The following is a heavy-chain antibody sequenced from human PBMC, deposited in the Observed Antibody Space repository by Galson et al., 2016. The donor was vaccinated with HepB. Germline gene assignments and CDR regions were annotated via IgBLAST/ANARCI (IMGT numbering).Heavy chain of an antibody. V-gene: IGHV1-3*01. J-gene: IGHJ3*02. Sequence: SVKVSCKASGYTFISYGIHWVRQAPGQRLEWMGWINAGNGIAKYSQKFQGGVAITRDTSASTAYMELSSLRYEDPAVYYCARPEHGGNPWAFPIWGQGEMGTVSS. CDR2: INAGNGIA. D-gene: IGHD4-23*01. CDR3: ARPEHGGNPWAFPI. CDR1: GYTFISYG.